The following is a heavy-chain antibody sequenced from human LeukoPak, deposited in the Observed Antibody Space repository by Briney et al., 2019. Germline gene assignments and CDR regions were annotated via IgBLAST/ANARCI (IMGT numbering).Heavy chain of an antibody. CDR1: GFTFSSYE. V-gene: IGHV3-33*08. CDR3: ARAQEYSSSSGYYYYYGMDV. D-gene: IGHD6-6*01. CDR2: IWYDGSNK. Sequence: PGGSLRLSCAASGFTFSSYEMNWVRQAPGKGLEWVAVIWYDGSNKYYADSVKGRFTISRDNSKNTLYLQMNSLRAEDTAVYYCARAQEYSSSSGYYYYYGMDVWGQGTTVTVSS. J-gene: IGHJ6*02.